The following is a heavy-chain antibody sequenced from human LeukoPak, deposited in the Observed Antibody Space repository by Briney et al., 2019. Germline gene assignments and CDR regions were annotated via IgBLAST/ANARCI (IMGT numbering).Heavy chain of an antibody. CDR2: INPSGGT. D-gene: IGHD1-7*01. J-gene: IGHJ3*02. V-gene: IGHV1-46*01. CDR3: ARRDRFQWNYEEAFDI. CDR1: GHTFSIYN. Sequence: ASVKVSCKASGHTFSIYNMHWVRQAPGQGLEWMGIINPSGGTSYAQKIQGRVTMTRDTSTTTVYMELSSLRSEDTAVYYCARRDRFQWNYEEAFDIWGQGTMVTVSS.